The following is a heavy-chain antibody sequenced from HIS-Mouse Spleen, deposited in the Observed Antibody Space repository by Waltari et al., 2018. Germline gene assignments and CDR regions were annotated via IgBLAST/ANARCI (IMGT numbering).Heavy chain of an antibody. V-gene: IGHV3-30*18. CDR1: GFPFSSYG. CDR2: ISYDGSNK. Sequence: QVQLVESGRGVVQPGSSLRLSCAAPGFPFSSYGMHWARQAPGKGLEWVAVISYDGSNKYYADSVKGRFTISRDNSKNTLYLRMNSLRAEDTAVYYCAKDKHHAFDYWGQGTLVTVSS. CDR3: AKDKHHAFDY. J-gene: IGHJ4*02.